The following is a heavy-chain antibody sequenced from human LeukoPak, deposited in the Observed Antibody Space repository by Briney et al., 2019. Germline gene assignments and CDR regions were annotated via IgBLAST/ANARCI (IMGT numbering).Heavy chain of an antibody. CDR2: INHSGST. CDR3: ESQLYSSGWPEYFQH. D-gene: IGHD6-19*01. CDR1: GGSFSGYY. J-gene: IGHJ1*01. V-gene: IGHV4-34*01. Sequence: SETLSLTCAVYGGSFSGYYWSWIRQPPGKGLEWIGEINHSGSTNYSPSLKSRVTISVDTSKNQFSLKLSSVTAADTAVYYCESQLYSSGWPEYFQHWGQGTLVTVSS.